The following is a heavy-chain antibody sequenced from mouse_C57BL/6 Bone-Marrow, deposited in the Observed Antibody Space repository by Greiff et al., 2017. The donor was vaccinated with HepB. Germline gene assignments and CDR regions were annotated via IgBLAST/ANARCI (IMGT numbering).Heavy chain of an antibody. D-gene: IGHD2-1*01. CDR2: IHPSDSDT. CDR3: AIFYGNYGGDYAMDY. Sequence: VKLQQPGAELVKPGASVKVSCKASGYTFTSYWMHWVKQRPGQGLEWIGRIHPSDSDTNYNQKFKGKATLTVDKSSSTAYMQLSSLTSEDSAVYYCAIFYGNYGGDYAMDYWGQGTSVTVSS. V-gene: IGHV1-74*01. J-gene: IGHJ4*01. CDR1: GYTFTSYW.